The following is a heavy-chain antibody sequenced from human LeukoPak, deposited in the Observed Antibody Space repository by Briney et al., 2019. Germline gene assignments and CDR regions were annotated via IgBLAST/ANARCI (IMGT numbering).Heavy chain of an antibody. Sequence: KTSQTLSLTCSVSGGSISSDYWSWIRQPAGKGLEWIGRIYTSGSTTYSPSLKSRVTMSVDTSKNQFSLKLSSVTAADTGVYYCARGPPPSCSSTSCYSLSQFDYWGQGTLVTVSS. CDR2: IYTSGST. CDR1: GGSISSDY. J-gene: IGHJ4*02. V-gene: IGHV4-4*07. CDR3: ARGPPPSCSSTSCYSLSQFDY. D-gene: IGHD2-2*02.